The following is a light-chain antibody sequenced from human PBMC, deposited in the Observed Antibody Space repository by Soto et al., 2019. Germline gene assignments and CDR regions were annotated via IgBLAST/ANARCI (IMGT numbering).Light chain of an antibody. J-gene: IGLJ1*01. CDR1: ISDFVLYNY. V-gene: IGLV2-14*01. Sequence: QSALTQPASVSGSPGQSITISCTGTISDFVLYNYVSWYQRHPGKAPKLLLYGVSNRPSGVSDRFSGSKSGNTASLTISGLQAEDEADYFCSSHTTTSSALQVFGTGTKLTVL. CDR3: SSHTTTSSALQV. CDR2: GVS.